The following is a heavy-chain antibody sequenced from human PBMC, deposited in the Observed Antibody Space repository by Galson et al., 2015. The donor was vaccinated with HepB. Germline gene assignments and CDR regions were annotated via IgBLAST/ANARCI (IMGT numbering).Heavy chain of an antibody. CDR1: GFTFSNYG. CDR2: ILYDGSKE. V-gene: IGHV3-30*18. D-gene: IGHD7-27*01. CDR3: AKDSTGVYFDS. J-gene: IGHJ4*02. Sequence: SLRLSCAASGFTFSNYGMHWVRQAPGKGLEWVAIILYDGSKEYYADSVKGRFTISRYNSKNTVYLVMNSLTAEDTAVYYCAKDSTGVYFDSWGQGTLVTVSS.